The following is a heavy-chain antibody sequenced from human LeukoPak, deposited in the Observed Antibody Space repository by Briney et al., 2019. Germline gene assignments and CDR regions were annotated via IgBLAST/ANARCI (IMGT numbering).Heavy chain of an antibody. CDR2: INHSGST. CDR1: GGSFSGYY. D-gene: IGHD3-10*01. J-gene: IGHJ4*02. CDR3: ARGSRYYYGSGSSPHDY. V-gene: IGHV4-34*01. Sequence: KPSETQSLTCAVYGGSFSGYYWSWIRQPPGKGLEWIGEINHSGSTNYNPSLKSRVTISVDTSKNQFSLKLSSVTAADTAVYYCARGSRYYYGSGSSPHDYWGQGTLVTVSS.